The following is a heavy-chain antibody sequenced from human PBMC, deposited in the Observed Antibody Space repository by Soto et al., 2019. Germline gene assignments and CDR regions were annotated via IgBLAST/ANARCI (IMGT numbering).Heavy chain of an antibody. CDR3: ARDNDRLQLGGNYYYILDV. CDR2: IIPLFRTP. J-gene: IGHJ6*02. CDR1: GGTFSSSA. Sequence: QVQLVQSGAEMKEPGSSVKVSCKTSGGTFSSSAISWLRQAPGQGLEWMGGIIPLFRTPDYAKKFQGRVTMAAHESKSTAYTELSSLRSEDTAVYYCARDNDRLQLGGNYYYILDVWGQGTKITVSS. D-gene: IGHD4-4*01. V-gene: IGHV1-69*12.